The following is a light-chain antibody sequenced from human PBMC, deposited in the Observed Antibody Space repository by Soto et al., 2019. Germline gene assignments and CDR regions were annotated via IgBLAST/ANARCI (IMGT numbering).Light chain of an antibody. CDR1: SSNIGAGYT. V-gene: IGLV1-40*01. Sequence: QSVLAQPPSVSGAPGQRVTIPCTGSSSNIGAGYTVHWYQQLPGTAPKLLIYANTNRPSGVPDRFSGSRSGTSASLAITGLQAEDAADYYCQSYDSSLSGVVFGGGTQLNVL. J-gene: IGLJ2*01. CDR2: ANT. CDR3: QSYDSSLSGVV.